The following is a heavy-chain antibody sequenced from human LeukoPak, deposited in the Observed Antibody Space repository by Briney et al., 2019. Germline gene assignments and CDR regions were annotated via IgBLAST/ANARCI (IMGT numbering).Heavy chain of an antibody. V-gene: IGHV3-23*01. CDR1: GFTFSSYA. CDR3: AKGPTMIVVVSLDY. Sequence: PGGSLRLSCAASGFTFSSYAMSWVRQAPGKGLEWVSAISGSGGSTYYADSVKGRFTISRDNSKNTLYLQMNSLRAEDTAVYYCAKGPTMIVVVSLDYWGQGTLATVSS. J-gene: IGHJ4*02. CDR2: ISGSGGST. D-gene: IGHD3-22*01.